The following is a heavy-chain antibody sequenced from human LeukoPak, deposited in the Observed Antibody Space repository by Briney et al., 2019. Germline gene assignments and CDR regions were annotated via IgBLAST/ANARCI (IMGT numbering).Heavy chain of an antibody. CDR1: GGSISGYY. Sequence: KPSETLSLTCTVSGGSISGYYWSWIRQPPGKGLEWIGEINHSGSTNYNPSLKSRVTISVDTSKNQFSLKLSSVTAADTAVYYCARAPAMAGRGYYFDYWGQGTLVTVSS. CDR3: ARAPAMAGRGYYFDY. J-gene: IGHJ4*02. D-gene: IGHD3-22*01. CDR2: INHSGST. V-gene: IGHV4-34*01.